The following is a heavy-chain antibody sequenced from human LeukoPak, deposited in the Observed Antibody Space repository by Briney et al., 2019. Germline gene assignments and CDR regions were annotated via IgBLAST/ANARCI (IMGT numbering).Heavy chain of an antibody. CDR3: ASFGISWRSSY. J-gene: IGHJ4*02. D-gene: IGHD2-21*01. V-gene: IGHV3-74*01. Sequence: GGSLRLSCAASGFSFSSHWVHRVRQAPGKELVWVSRISDDGSYTSNVDSVKGRFTISRDNVNNMLYLHMNSLRAEDTAVYYCASFGISWRSSYWGQGTLVTVSS. CDR1: GFSFSSHW. CDR2: ISDDGSYT.